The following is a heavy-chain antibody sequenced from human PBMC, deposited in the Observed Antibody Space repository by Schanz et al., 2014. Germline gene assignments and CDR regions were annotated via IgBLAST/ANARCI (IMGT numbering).Heavy chain of an antibody. CDR3: AKYRGYYRVSGSYRELEY. J-gene: IGHJ4*02. CDR2: ISGDHRNT. Sequence: VQLVESGGGVVQPGGSLRLSCAASGFTFSSYAMTWVRQAPGKGLEWVSSISGDHRNTFYADSVKGRFTISRDNSKNTLYLQMNSLRPEDTAVYYCAKYRGYYRVSGSYRELEYWGQGTLVTVSS. D-gene: IGHD3-10*01. V-gene: IGHV3-23*04. CDR1: GFTFSSYA.